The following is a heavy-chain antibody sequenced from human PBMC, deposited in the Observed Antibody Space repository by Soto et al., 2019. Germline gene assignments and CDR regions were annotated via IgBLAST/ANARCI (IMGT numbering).Heavy chain of an antibody. CDR2: INAGNGNT. CDR3: ARASNDYFNYYYGMDV. J-gene: IGHJ6*02. V-gene: IGHV1-3*01. CDR1: GYTFTSYA. D-gene: IGHD4-17*01. Sequence: GASVKVSCKASGYTFTSYAMHWVRQAPGQRLEWMGWINAGNGNTKYSQKFQGRVTITRDTSASTAYMELSSLRSEDTAVYYCARASNDYFNYYYGMDVWGQGTTVTVSS.